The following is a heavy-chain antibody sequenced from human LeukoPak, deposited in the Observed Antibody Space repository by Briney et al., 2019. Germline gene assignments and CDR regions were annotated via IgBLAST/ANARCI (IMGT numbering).Heavy chain of an antibody. CDR1: GFTFSSYA. Sequence: GGSLRLSCAASGFTFSSYAMSWVRQAPGKGLEWVSAISGSGGSTYYADSVKGRFTISRDNSKNTLYLQMNSLRAEDTAVYYCASSPYYDFWSDYYIYFDYWGQGTLVTVSS. CDR2: ISGSGGST. J-gene: IGHJ4*02. V-gene: IGHV3-23*01. CDR3: ASSPYYDFWSDYYIYFDY. D-gene: IGHD3-3*01.